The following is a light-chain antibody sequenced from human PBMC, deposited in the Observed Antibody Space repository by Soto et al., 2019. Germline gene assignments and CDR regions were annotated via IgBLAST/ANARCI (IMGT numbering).Light chain of an antibody. CDR1: QSISSY. CDR3: QQSYSTPPT. J-gene: IGKJ5*01. Sequence: DIQMTQSPSSLSASVVDGFTITFLASQSISSYLNWYQQKPGKAPKLLIYAASSLQSGVPSRFSGSGSGTDFTLTISSLQPEDFATYYCQQSYSTPPTFGQGTRLEIK. V-gene: IGKV1-39*01. CDR2: AAS.